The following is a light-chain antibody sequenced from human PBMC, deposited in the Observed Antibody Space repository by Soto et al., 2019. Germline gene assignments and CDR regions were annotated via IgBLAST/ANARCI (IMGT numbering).Light chain of an antibody. CDR2: EVS. V-gene: IGLV2-14*01. Sequence: QSALTQPASVSGSPGQSITISCTGTSSDIGAYNSVFWYQQHPGKAPKLMIYEVSNRPSGVSNRFSASKSGNTASLTISGLQAEDEADYYCSSRTTSNPYVFGTGTKVTVL. CDR3: SSRTTSNPYV. CDR1: SSDIGAYNS. J-gene: IGLJ1*01.